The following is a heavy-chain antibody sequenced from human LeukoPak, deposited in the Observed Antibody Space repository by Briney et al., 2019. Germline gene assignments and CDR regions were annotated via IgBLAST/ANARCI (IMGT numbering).Heavy chain of an antibody. J-gene: IGHJ6*03. Sequence: GGSLRLSCAASGFTFRTSGMSWVRQAPGMGLVWVSRINERGTDSMYAESVKGRFTISRDNAKNSLYLQMNSLRAEDTALYYCARVGGWYNYYYYMDVWGKGTTVTVSS. CDR2: INERGTDS. CDR3: ARVGGWYNYYYYMDV. V-gene: IGHV3-74*03. D-gene: IGHD6-19*01. CDR1: GFTFRTSG.